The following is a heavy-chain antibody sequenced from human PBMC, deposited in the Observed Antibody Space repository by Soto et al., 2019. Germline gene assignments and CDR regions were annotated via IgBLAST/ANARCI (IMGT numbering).Heavy chain of an antibody. CDR1: GYTFTGYY. J-gene: IGHJ4*02. Sequence: GASVKVSCKASGYTFTGYYMHWVRQAPGQGLEWMGWINPNSGGTNYAQKFQGRVTMTRDTSISTAYMELSRLRSDDTAVYYCARRRYCSSTSGYTFGGYSFDYWGQGTLVTVSS. CDR2: INPNSGGT. V-gene: IGHV1-2*02. CDR3: ARRRYCSSTSGYTFGGYSFDY. D-gene: IGHD2-2*02.